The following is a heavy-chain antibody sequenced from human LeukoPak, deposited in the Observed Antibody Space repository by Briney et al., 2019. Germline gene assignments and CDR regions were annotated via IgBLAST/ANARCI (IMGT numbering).Heavy chain of an antibody. Sequence: GGPLRLSCAASGFIFSSYAMSWVRQAPGKGLEWVSVISGSGGSTCYADSVKGRFTISRDNSENTLYLQMNSLRAEDTAVYYCAKQVGYTYGYIDYWGQGTLVTVSS. V-gene: IGHV3-23*01. J-gene: IGHJ4*02. D-gene: IGHD5-18*01. CDR1: GFIFSSYA. CDR3: AKQVGYTYGYIDY. CDR2: ISGSGGST.